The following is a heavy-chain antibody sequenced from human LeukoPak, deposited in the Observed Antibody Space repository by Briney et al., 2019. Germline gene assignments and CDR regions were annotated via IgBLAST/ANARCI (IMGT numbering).Heavy chain of an antibody. CDR3: TTARDGWNPYYYYYMDV. CDR1: GFTFSNAW. V-gene: IGHV3-15*01. J-gene: IGHJ6*03. D-gene: IGHD1-1*01. Sequence: GGSLRLSCAASGFTFSNAWMSWVRQAPGKGLEWVGRIKSKTDGGTTDYAAPVKGRFTISRDDSKNTLYLQMNSLKTEDTAVYYCTTARDGWNPYYYYYMDVWGKGTTVTVSS. CDR2: IKSKTDGGTT.